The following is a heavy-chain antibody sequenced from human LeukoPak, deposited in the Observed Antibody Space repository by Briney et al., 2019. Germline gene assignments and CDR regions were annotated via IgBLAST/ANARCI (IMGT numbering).Heavy chain of an antibody. J-gene: IGHJ4*02. V-gene: IGHV4-59*01. Sequence: SETLSLTCTVSGGSISSYYWSWIRQPPGKGLEWIGYIYYSGGTNYNPSLKSRVTISVDTSKNQFSLKLSSVTAADTAVYYCARAHKDCSSTSCPFDYWGQGTLVTVSS. CDR2: IYYSGGT. D-gene: IGHD2-2*01. CDR1: GGSISSYY. CDR3: ARAHKDCSSTSCPFDY.